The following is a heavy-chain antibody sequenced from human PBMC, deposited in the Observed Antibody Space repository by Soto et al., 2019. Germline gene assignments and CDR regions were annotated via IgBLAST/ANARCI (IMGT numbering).Heavy chain of an antibody. V-gene: IGHV3-30-3*01. J-gene: IGHJ6*02. Sequence: PGGSLRLSCAASGFSFGRYAMRWVRQAPGKGLEWVASIPYDGGNRKYADSVKGRFTISRDNAKDMLYLHMSSLGPDDTSVYYCAREYLDYDPDVWGQGTSVTVSS. CDR3: AREYLDYDPDV. CDR1: GFSFGRYA. CDR2: IPYDGGNR.